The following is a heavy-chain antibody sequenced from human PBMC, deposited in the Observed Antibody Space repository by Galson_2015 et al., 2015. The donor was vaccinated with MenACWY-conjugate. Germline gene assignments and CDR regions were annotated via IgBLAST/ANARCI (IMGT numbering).Heavy chain of an antibody. CDR1: GGSISSSHW. V-gene: IGHV4-4*02. Sequence: ATLSLTCAVSGGSISSSHWWSWVRQSPGKGLEWIGEIYHSGSTNYDPSLKTRVTISVDKSNNQFSLKLSSVTAADTAMYYCARLNADRYNIYGMDVWGQGTTVTVSS. J-gene: IGHJ6*02. CDR2: IYHSGST. CDR3: ARLNADRYNIYGMDV. D-gene: IGHD1-14*01.